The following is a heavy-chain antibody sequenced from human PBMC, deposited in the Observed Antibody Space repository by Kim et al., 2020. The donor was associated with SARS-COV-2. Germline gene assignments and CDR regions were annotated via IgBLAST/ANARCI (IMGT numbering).Heavy chain of an antibody. D-gene: IGHD2-21*01. J-gene: IGHJ4*02. V-gene: IGHV1-8*01. Sequence: ASVKVSCKASGYTFTSYELNWVRQAAGQGLEWVGWLHPANGVTRYAQKFQDRITMTRDTSINTAYLDLSSLRSDDTAVYYCTTGLFDFPGNGDFNVWGQGTLVTVSS. CDR3: TTGLFDFPGNGDFNV. CDR1: GYTFTSYE. CDR2: LHPANGVT.